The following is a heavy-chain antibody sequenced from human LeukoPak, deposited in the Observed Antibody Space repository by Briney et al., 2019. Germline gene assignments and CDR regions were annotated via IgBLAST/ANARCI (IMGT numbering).Heavy chain of an antibody. CDR2: IYSGGST. V-gene: IGHV3-53*01. Sequence: PGGSLRLSCAASGFTVSSNYMSWVRQAPGKGLEWVSVIYSGGSTYYADSVKGRFTISRDNSKNTLYLQMNSLRAEDTAVYYCAKETNTAMVRYWGQGTLVTVSS. CDR3: AKETNTAMVRY. J-gene: IGHJ4*02. CDR1: GFTVSSNY. D-gene: IGHD5-18*01.